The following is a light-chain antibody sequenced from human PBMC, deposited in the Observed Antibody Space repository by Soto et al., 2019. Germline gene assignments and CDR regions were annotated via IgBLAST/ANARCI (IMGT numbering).Light chain of an antibody. V-gene: IGKV3-20*01. CDR1: QSVSSSY. J-gene: IGKJ1*01. Sequence: EIVLTQSPGTLSLSPGERATLSCRASQSVSSSYLAWYQQKPGQAPRLLIYGASSRATGIPDRFSGSGSGTDFTLTIRRLEPEDFAVYYCQQYGSSATWTFGQGTKGEIK. CDR3: QQYGSSATWT. CDR2: GAS.